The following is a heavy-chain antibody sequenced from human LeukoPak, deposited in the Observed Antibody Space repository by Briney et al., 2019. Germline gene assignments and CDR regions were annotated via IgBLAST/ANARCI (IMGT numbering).Heavy chain of an antibody. V-gene: IGHV1-2*02. Sequence: PGGSLRLSCAASGYTFSGYYIHWVRQAPGQGLEWMGWINPNSGATNNAQKFQGRVTVNRDRSISTVYMDLNKLRSDDTAVYYCARSGITTIPNFDYWGQGSLVTVSS. CDR2: INPNSGAT. CDR3: ARSGITTIPNFDY. J-gene: IGHJ4*02. CDR1: GYTFSGYY. D-gene: IGHD5-12*01.